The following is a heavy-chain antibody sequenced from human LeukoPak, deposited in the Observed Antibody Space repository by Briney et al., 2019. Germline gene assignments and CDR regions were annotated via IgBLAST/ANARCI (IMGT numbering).Heavy chain of an antibody. J-gene: IGHJ4*02. Sequence: ASVKVSCKASGYTFTSYGISWVRQAPGQGLEWMGWINPNSGGTNYAQKFQGRVTMTRDTSISTAYMELSRLRSEDTAVYYCARGDYYDSSGYHDLDYWGQGTPVTVSS. V-gene: IGHV1-2*02. CDR1: GYTFTSYG. D-gene: IGHD3-22*01. CDR3: ARGDYYDSSGYHDLDY. CDR2: INPNSGGT.